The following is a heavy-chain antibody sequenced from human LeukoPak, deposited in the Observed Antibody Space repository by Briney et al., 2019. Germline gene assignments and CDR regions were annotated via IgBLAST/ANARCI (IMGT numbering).Heavy chain of an antibody. Sequence: ASVKVSCKASGYTFTIYYMHWVRQAPGRGLEWMGIINPSGGSTSYAQKFQGRVTMTRDTSTSTVYMELSSLRSEDTAVYYCARDGSGSYSSDYYFDYWGQGTLVTVSS. CDR2: INPSGGST. J-gene: IGHJ4*02. CDR1: GYTFTIYY. D-gene: IGHD1-26*01. V-gene: IGHV1-46*01. CDR3: ARDGSGSYSSDYYFDY.